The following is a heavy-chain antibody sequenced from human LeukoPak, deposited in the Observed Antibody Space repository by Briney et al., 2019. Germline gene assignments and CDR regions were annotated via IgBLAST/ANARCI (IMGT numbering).Heavy chain of an antibody. CDR2: IYYTGST. V-gene: IGHV4-59*01. CDR3: ARGGNHWPQWWFDP. D-gene: IGHD1-14*01. CDR1: GGSLSSYY. J-gene: IGHJ5*02. Sequence: SGTLSLTCTVSGGSLSSYYWSWIRQPPGKGLEWVGDIYYTGSTSYNPSLKSRVTMSLDASKNQFSLELNSVTPADTAVYYCARGGNHWPQWWFDPWGRGTLVSVSS.